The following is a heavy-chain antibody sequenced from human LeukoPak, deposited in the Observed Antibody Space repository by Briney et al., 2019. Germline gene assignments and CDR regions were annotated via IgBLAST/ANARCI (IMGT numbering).Heavy chain of an antibody. J-gene: IGHJ6*02. CDR2: IYTSGST. CDR1: GGSISSYY. V-gene: IGHV4-4*07. CDR3: ARQGDFWSGSLMDV. Sequence: SETLSLTCTVSGGSISSYYWSWIRQPAGKGLEWIGRIYTSGSTNHNPSLKRPVTMSVDTSKNQFSLKLSSVTAADTAVYYCARQGDFWSGSLMDVWGQGTTVTVSS. D-gene: IGHD3-3*01.